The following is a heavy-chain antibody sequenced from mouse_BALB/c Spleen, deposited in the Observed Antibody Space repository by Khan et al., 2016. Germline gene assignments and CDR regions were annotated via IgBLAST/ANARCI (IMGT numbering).Heavy chain of an antibody. D-gene: IGHD1-2*01. J-gene: IGHJ2*01. CDR1: GYSITSGYG. CDR2: ISYSGST. CDR3: ARTARIKY. V-gene: IGHV3-2*02. Sequence: QLEESGPGLVKPSQSLSLTCTVTGYSITSGYGWNWIRQFPGNKLEWMGYISYSGSTNYNPSLKSRLSIPRDTSKNQFFLQLNSVTTEDTATYYCARTARIKYWGQGTTLTVSS.